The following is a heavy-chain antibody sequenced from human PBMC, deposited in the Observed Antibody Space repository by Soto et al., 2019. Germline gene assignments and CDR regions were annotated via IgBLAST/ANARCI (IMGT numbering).Heavy chain of an antibody. J-gene: IGHJ4*02. CDR3: ARVSRSGYYPKY. V-gene: IGHV3-33*01. CDR1: GFTFSSCG. CDR2: IWYDGNNK. Sequence: GGSLRLSCAASGFTFSSCGMHWVRQAPGKGLEWVAVIWYDGNNKYYADSVKGRFTISRDNSKNTLYLQMNSLRAEDTAIYYCARVSRSGYYPKYWGQGTLVTVSS. D-gene: IGHD3-3*01.